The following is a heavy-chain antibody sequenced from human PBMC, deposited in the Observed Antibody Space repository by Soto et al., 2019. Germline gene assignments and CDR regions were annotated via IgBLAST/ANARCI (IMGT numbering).Heavy chain of an antibody. D-gene: IGHD3-3*01. CDR2: INSDGSST. CDR1: GFIFSNSW. CDR3: ARDWSGPGNPAYYYYNMDV. V-gene: IGHV3-74*01. Sequence: EVQLVESGGGLVQPGGSLRLSCAASGFIFSNSWMHWVRQAPGKGLVWVSRINSDGSSTDYADSVKGRFTISRDNAKNTLYLQMNSLRAEDTALYYCARDWSGPGNPAYYYYNMDVWGKGTTVTVSS. J-gene: IGHJ6*03.